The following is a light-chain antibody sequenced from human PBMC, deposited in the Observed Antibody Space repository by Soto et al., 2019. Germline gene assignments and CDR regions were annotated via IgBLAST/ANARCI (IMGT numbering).Light chain of an antibody. V-gene: IGKV1D-13*01. CDR1: EGIRSA. J-gene: IGKJ3*01. CDR2: DAS. Sequence: ATQLAQSPSSLSASVGDRVTITCGASEGIRSALAWYQQKPGKAPKLLIYDASSLKSGVPSRFSGSGSGTDFTLTISSLQAEDFATYYCQQFNNYPLTFGPGTKVEIK. CDR3: QQFNNYPLT.